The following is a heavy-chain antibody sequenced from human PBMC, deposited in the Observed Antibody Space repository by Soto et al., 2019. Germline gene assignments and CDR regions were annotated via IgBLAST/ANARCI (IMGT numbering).Heavy chain of an antibody. CDR3: ARAKYSYGYVDAFDI. CDR1: GGSISSSSYY. Sequence: ASETLSLTCTVSGGSISSSSYYWGWIRQPPGKGLEWIGSIYYSGSTYYNPSLKSRVTISVDTSKNQFSLKLSSVTAADTAVYYCARAKYSYGYVDAFDIWGQGTMVTVSS. J-gene: IGHJ3*02. V-gene: IGHV4-39*01. CDR2: IYYSGST. D-gene: IGHD5-18*01.